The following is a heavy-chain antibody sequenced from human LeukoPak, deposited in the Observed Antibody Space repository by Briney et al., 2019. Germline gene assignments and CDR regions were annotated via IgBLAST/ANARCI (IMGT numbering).Heavy chain of an antibody. D-gene: IGHD3-9*01. V-gene: IGHV1-24*01. CDR1: GYTLTELS. CDR3: ARHFGRAYYDILTGYYTY. Sequence: ASVKVSCKVSGYTLTELSMHWVRQAPGKGLEWMGGFDPEDGETIYAQKFQGRVTMTRDTSTSTVYMELSSLRSEDTAVYYCARHFGRAYYDILTGYYTYWGQGTLVTVSS. J-gene: IGHJ4*02. CDR2: FDPEDGET.